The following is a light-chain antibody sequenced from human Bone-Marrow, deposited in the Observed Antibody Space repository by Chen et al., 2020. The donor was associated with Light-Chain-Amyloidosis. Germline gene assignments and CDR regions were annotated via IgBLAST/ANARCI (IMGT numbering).Light chain of an antibody. Sequence: SYVLTQPSSVSVAPGQTATIACGGNNIGSTSVHWYQQTPGQAPLLVAYDDSDRPSGIPERLSGSNSGNTDTLTISRVEAGDEADYYCQVWDRSSDRPVFGGGTKLTVL. V-gene: IGLV3-21*02. CDR2: DDS. J-gene: IGLJ3*02. CDR3: QVWDRSSDRPV. CDR1: NIGSTS.